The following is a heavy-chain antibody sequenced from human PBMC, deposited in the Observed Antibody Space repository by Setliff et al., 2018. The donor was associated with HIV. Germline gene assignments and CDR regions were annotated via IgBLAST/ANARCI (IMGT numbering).Heavy chain of an antibody. V-gene: IGHV4-4*07. CDR3: AGAAAAGRPYYYYFGLDV. CDR2: IYSSGRT. D-gene: IGHD6-13*01. Sequence: SETLSLTCTVSGGSISNYYWSWIRQPAEKGLEWIGRIYSSGRTNYNPSLKSRVTMSLDTSKNQFSLKLSSVTAADTAVYYCAGAAAAGRPYYYYFGLDVWGQGTTVTVSS. CDR1: GGSISNYY. J-gene: IGHJ6*02.